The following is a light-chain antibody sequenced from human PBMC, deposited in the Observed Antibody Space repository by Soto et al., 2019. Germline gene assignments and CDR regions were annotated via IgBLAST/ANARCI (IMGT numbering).Light chain of an antibody. Sequence: DIVMTQSPATLSVSPGERATLSCRASQSVSRNLAWYQQKPGQAPRLLIYGASTRATGIPVRFSGSGSGTEFTLTISSLQSEDFAVYYCQQYNDWTFGQGTKV. CDR2: GAS. CDR3: QQYNDWT. V-gene: IGKV3-15*01. CDR1: QSVSRN. J-gene: IGKJ1*01.